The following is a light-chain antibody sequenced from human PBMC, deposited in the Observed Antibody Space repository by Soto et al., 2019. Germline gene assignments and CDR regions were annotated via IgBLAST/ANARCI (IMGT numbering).Light chain of an antibody. CDR2: EGS. V-gene: IGLV2-23*01. CDR3: YSYAGTITYLV. CDR1: SSDVGSYNV. Sequence: QSALTQPASVSGSPGQSITISCTETSSDVGSYNVVSWYQQHPGKAPKLMIYEGSKRPSGVSNRFSGSKSGNTASLTISGLQAEDEADYYCYSYAGTITYLVFGGGTKVTVL. J-gene: IGLJ2*01.